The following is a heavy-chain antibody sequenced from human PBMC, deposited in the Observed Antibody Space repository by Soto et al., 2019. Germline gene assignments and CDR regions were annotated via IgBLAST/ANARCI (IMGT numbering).Heavy chain of an antibody. D-gene: IGHD3-22*01. Sequence: QPGGSLRLSCAASGFTFSSYGMHWVRQAPGKGLEWVAVISYDGSNKYYADSVKGRFTISRDNSKNTLYLQMNSLRAEDTAVYYCAKDRGDYYDSSGQPWYWGQGTLVTVSS. CDR1: GFTFSSYG. V-gene: IGHV3-30*18. CDR3: AKDRGDYYDSSGQPWY. J-gene: IGHJ4*02. CDR2: ISYDGSNK.